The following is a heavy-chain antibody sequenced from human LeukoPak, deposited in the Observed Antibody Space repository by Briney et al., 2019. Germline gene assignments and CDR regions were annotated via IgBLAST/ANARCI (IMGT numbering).Heavy chain of an antibody. D-gene: IGHD7-27*01. CDR2: IVSDGGRA. J-gene: IGHJ4*02. Sequence: GESLRLSCSASGFTFSTYGMQWVRQTPGKGLEWVAVIVSDGGRAHYGDSVRGRFTISRDNSKNTLYLQMNSLRAEDTAVYYCARDSITEDNSLDYWGRGILVTVSS. CDR1: GFTFSTYG. V-gene: IGHV3-33*05. CDR3: ARDSITEDNSLDY.